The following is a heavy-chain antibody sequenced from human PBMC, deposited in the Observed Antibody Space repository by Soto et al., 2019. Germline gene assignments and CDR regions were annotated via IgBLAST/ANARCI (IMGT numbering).Heavy chain of an antibody. Sequence: EVQLVESGGGLVQPGGSLRLSCAASGLTFSSYWMHWVRQAPGKGLVWVSRINSAGSSTSYADSVKGRFTISRDNAKNTLYLHMNSLRAEDTAVYFCALAHSVTTDYWGQGTLVTVSS. CDR1: GLTFSSYW. V-gene: IGHV3-74*01. D-gene: IGHD4-17*01. CDR2: INSAGSST. J-gene: IGHJ4*02. CDR3: ALAHSVTTDY.